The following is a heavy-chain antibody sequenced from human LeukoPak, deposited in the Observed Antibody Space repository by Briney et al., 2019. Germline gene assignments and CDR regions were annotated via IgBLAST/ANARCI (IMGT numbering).Heavy chain of an antibody. CDR3: ARGEANSFDY. CDR2: IYHSGST. CDR1: GGSISSGGYS. V-gene: IGHV4-30-2*01. Sequence: PSETLSLTCAVSGGSISSGGYSWSWIRQPPGKGLEWIGYIYHSGSTYYNPSLKSRVTISVDRSKNQFSLKLSSVTAADTAVYYCARGEANSFDYWGQGTLVTVSS. J-gene: IGHJ4*02. D-gene: IGHD1-26*01.